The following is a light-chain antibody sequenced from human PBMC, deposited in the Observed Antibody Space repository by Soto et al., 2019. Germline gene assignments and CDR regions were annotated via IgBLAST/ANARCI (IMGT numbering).Light chain of an antibody. V-gene: IGLV3-21*02. CDR1: NIGTKS. CDR2: DDY. J-gene: IGLJ3*02. CDR3: QVWDNPSAHVV. Sequence: SYELTQPPSVSVAPGQTASITCGGNNIGTKSVHWYQQKPGQAPVLVVYDDYDRPSWIPERFSGSNSGNTATLTISTVEAGDEADYYCQVWDNPSAHVVFGGGTKVTVL.